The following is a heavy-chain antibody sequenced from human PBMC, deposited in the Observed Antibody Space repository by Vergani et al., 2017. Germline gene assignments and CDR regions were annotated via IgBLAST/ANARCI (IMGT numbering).Heavy chain of an antibody. CDR1: GYSFTSYW. CDR2: IYPGDSDT. V-gene: IGHV5-51*01. CDR3: ARTTPLLYDKRNDAFDI. Sequence: EVQLVQSGAEVKKPGESLKISCKGSGYSFTSYWIGWVRQMPRKGLEWMGIIYPGDSDTRYSPSFQGQVTISAYKSISTAYLQWSSLKASDTAMYYCARTTPLLYDKRNDAFDIWGQGTMVTVSS. D-gene: IGHD3-10*01. J-gene: IGHJ3*02.